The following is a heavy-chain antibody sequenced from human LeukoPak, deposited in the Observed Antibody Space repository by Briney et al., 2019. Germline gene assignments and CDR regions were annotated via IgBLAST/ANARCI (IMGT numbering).Heavy chain of an antibody. J-gene: IGHJ6*02. D-gene: IGHD5-24*01. CDR3: ARVVEERLQLDV. Sequence: GRSLRLSCAASGFTFSTYAMHWVRQAPGKGLKWVAVISYLGTNEYYADSVKGRFTIFRDNSKNTLYLQMNSLRADDTGVYYCARVVEERLQLDVWGQGTTVTVSS. CDR1: GFTFSTYA. CDR2: ISYLGTNE. V-gene: IGHV3-30-3*01.